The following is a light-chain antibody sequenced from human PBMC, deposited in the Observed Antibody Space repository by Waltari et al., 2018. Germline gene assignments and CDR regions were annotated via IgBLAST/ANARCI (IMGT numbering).Light chain of an antibody. J-gene: IGLJ3*02. CDR2: DVR. V-gene: IGLV2-14*03. CDR1: HSDIDHYDT. Sequence: HSALTQSASVSGSPGQSITISCTLTHSDIDHYDTVPWFQQLPGTAPKLIIYDVRNRPLGISNRFSGSKSGITASLSISGLLAEDEAYYYCSSYTSSSTWVFGGGTKLTVL. CDR3: SSYTSSSTWV.